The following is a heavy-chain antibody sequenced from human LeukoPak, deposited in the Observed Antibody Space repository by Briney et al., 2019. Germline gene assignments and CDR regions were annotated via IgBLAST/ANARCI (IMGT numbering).Heavy chain of an antibody. J-gene: IGHJ4*02. CDR1: GGSTSGYY. CDR3: ARDDGSGREDY. D-gene: IGHD3-22*01. Sequence: SETLSLTCTVSGGSTSGYYWSWIRQHPGKGLEWIGYIYYSGSTYYNPSLKSRVTISADTSKNQFSLKVSSVTAADTAVYYCARDDGSGREDYWGQGTLVTVSS. V-gene: IGHV4-31*03. CDR2: IYYSGST.